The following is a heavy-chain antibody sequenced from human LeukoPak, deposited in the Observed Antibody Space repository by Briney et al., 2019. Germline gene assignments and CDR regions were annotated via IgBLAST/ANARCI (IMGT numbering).Heavy chain of an antibody. Sequence: GGSLRLSCAASGFSFCSYAMSWVRPAPGKGLEWVSPIIGSGGGTYSADSVKGRFTISRDNSKNTLYLQMNSLRAEDTAVYYCAKDWYYGAGALFYFDYWGQGTLVTVSS. J-gene: IGHJ4*02. CDR1: GFSFCSYA. D-gene: IGHD3-10*01. V-gene: IGHV3-23*01. CDR2: IIGSGGGT. CDR3: AKDWYYGAGALFYFDY.